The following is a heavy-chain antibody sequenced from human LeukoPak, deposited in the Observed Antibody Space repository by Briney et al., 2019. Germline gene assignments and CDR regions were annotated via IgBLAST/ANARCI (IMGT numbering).Heavy chain of an antibody. CDR1: GFTFSSSW. V-gene: IGHV3-7*01. CDR2: IQQDGSDK. Sequence: GGSLRLSCAAPGFTFSSSWMSWVRQAPGKGLEWVANIQQDGSDKYYVDSVKGRFTISRDNAKNSLYLQMNSLRAEDTAVYYCARESSDWFSDAFDIWGQGTVVTVSS. D-gene: IGHD6-19*01. J-gene: IGHJ3*02. CDR3: ARESSDWFSDAFDI.